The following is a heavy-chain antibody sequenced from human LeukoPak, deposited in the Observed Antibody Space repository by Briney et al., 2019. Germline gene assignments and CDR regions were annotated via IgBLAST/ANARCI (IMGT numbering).Heavy chain of an antibody. CDR3: ASLDIVATIAGGYFDY. D-gene: IGHD5-12*01. Sequence: GASVKVSCKASGYTFTGYYMHWVRQAPGQGLEWMGWINPSSGGTNYAQKFQGRVTMTRDTSISTAYMELSRLRSDDTAVYYCASLDIVATIAGGYFDYWGQGTLVTVSS. CDR2: INPSSGGT. V-gene: IGHV1-2*02. CDR1: GYTFTGYY. J-gene: IGHJ4*02.